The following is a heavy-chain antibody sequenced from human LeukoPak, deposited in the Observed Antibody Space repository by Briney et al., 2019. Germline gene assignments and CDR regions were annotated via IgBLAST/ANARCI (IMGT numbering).Heavy chain of an antibody. Sequence: SETLSLTCTVSGGSIGSHCYNWVRQPPEKGLEWIGCVYYSGSTNYNPSLKSRSVVTSKNQFSLNLNSVIAADTAVYYCARGVRLWSQGTLVTVSS. CDR3: ARGVRL. CDR2: VYYSGST. V-gene: IGHV4-59*11. J-gene: IGHJ4*02. CDR1: GGSIGSHC. D-gene: IGHD3-10*01.